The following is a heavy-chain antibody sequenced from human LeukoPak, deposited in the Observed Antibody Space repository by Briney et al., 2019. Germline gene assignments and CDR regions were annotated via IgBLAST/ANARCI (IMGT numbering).Heavy chain of an antibody. J-gene: IGHJ6*03. V-gene: IGHV1-8*03. CDR1: GYTFTNYD. CDR2: MNPNSGNT. CDR3: ARGQYGDYSALLHYYYYMDV. Sequence: GASVKVSCKASGYTFTNYDINWVRQATGQGLEWMGWMNPNSGNTGYAQKFQGRVTITRNTSITTAYMELSSLRSEDTAVYYCARGQYGDYSALLHYYYYMDVWGKGTTVTVSS. D-gene: IGHD4-17*01.